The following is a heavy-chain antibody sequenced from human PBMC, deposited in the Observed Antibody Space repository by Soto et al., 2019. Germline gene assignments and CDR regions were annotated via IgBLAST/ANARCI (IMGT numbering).Heavy chain of an antibody. D-gene: IGHD6-13*01. CDR2: ILWNDDV. J-gene: IGHJ4*02. CDR1: GFSLSSSGVG. CDR3: AHRLGTSWFDY. Sequence: QITLKESGPTLVKPTQTLTLTCTFSGFSLSSSGVGVAWIRQPPGKALEWLALILWNDDVRYSPSLQSSRTRSKDPSRNQVVLTMTNMDPVDTATYYCAHRLGTSWFDYWGKGTLVTFSS. V-gene: IGHV2-5*01.